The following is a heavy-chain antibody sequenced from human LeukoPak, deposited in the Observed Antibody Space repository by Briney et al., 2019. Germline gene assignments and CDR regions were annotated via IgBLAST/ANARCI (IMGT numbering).Heavy chain of an antibody. V-gene: IGHV3-9*01. Sequence: GRSLRLSCAASGFTFDDYAMHWVRQAPGKGLEWVSGITWNGRIIGYADSVKGRFTISRDNAKNSLYLQMNSLRAEDTALYYCAKIVDYYASGSHFDDWGQGTLVTVSS. CDR2: ITWNGRII. D-gene: IGHD3-10*01. CDR3: AKIVDYYASGSHFDD. J-gene: IGHJ4*02. CDR1: GFTFDDYA.